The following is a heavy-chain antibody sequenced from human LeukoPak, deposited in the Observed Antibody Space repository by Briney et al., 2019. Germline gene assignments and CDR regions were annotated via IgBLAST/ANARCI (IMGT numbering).Heavy chain of an antibody. CDR2: INPNSSGT. J-gene: IGHJ4*02. Sequence: ASVKVSCKASGYTFTGYYMHWVRQAPGQGLEWMGWINPNSSGTNYAQKLQGRVTMTRDTSISTAYMELSRLRSDDTAVYYCAREWKTAMVIYYFDYWGQGTLVTVSS. D-gene: IGHD5-18*01. CDR1: GYTFTGYY. CDR3: AREWKTAMVIYYFDY. V-gene: IGHV1-2*02.